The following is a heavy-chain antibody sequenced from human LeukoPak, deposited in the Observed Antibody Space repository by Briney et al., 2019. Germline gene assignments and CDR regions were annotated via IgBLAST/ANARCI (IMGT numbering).Heavy chain of an antibody. J-gene: IGHJ4*02. D-gene: IGHD3-10*01. CDR1: GYTFTSYA. Sequence: ASVKVSCKASGYTFTSYAMHWVRQAPGQRLEWMGWINAGDGNTKYSQNFQARVTMTRDTSASTAYMELSSLRSEDTAVYYCAREVASLVRGINGLDFWGQGTLVTVSS. V-gene: IGHV1-3*01. CDR3: AREVASLVRGINGLDF. CDR2: INAGDGNT.